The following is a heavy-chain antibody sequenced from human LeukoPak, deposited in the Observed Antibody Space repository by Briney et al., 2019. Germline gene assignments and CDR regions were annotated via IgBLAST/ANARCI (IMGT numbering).Heavy chain of an antibody. CDR3: ARRSGVWYFDC. J-gene: IGHJ4*02. CDR1: GGSITTHANY. CDR2: VHYTGNT. D-gene: IGHD3-3*01. Sequence: SETLSLTCTVSGGSITTHANYWAWSRQPPGRGLEWIGGVHYTGNTYSNTSLKSPVTMSVDTSKNQFSLNLSSVTAADTAVYYCARRSGVWYFDCWGRGILVTVSP. V-gene: IGHV4-39*01.